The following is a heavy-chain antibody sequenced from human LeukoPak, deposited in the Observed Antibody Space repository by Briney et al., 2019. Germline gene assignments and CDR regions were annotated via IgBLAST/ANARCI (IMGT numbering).Heavy chain of an antibody. CDR1: GYTYTGYL. J-gene: IGHJ4*02. CDR2: INPNSGGT. Sequence: ASVKVSCKASGYTYTGYLMHWVRPAPGQGLEWMGWINPNSGGTNYAQKFQGRVTMTRDTSISTAYMELSRLRSDDTAVYYCARGEGTVTTINDYWGQGTLVTVSS. CDR3: ARGEGTVTTINDY. D-gene: IGHD4-17*01. V-gene: IGHV1-2*02.